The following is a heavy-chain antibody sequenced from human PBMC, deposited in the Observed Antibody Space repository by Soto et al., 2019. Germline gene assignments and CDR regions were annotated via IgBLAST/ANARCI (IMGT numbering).Heavy chain of an antibody. D-gene: IGHD1-20*01. CDR2: VYIGNP. V-gene: IGHV4-59*01. CDR1: GDPINNYH. J-gene: IGHJ4*02. CDR3: ETYNYNAFFDY. Sequence: PSETLSLTCTISGDPINNYHWIWIRQPPGKGLEWVAYVYIGNPHYNPSLNNRVTISVDTSENQFSLNMISVTAADTAVYYCETYNYNAFFDYWGRGTLVTVSS.